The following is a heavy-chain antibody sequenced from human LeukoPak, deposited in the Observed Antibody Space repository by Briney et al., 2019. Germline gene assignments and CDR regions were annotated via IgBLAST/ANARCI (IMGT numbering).Heavy chain of an antibody. CDR1: GFTSTNYW. CDR2: IYARDYDT. CDR3: ARLSRGWSGIFDV. J-gene: IGHJ3*01. Sequence: GESLKISCKGSGFTSTNYWIAWVRQVPGKDLEWMGIIYARDYDTRYSPSFQGGQVTISADKSFTSVYLQWSSLKASDTAMYYCARLSRGWSGIFDVWGQGTMVTVS. V-gene: IGHV5-51*01. D-gene: IGHD6-19*01.